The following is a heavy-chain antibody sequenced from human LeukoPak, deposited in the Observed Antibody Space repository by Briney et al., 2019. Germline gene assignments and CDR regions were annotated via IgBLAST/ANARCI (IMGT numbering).Heavy chain of an antibody. Sequence: SQTLSLTCAVSGGSISSGGYSWSWIRQPPGKGLEWIGYIYHSGSTYYNPSLKSRVTISVDRSKNQFSLKLSSVTAADTAVYYCARDADSSDWFDYWGQGTLVTVSS. V-gene: IGHV4-30-2*01. CDR1: GGSISSGGYS. CDR3: ARDADSSDWFDY. J-gene: IGHJ4*02. D-gene: IGHD6-19*01. CDR2: IYHSGST.